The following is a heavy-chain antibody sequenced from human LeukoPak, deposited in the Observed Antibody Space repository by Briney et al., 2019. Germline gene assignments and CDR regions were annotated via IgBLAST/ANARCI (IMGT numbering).Heavy chain of an antibody. CDR1: GASISNSDFY. V-gene: IGHV4-39*07. CDR2: LYYGGSP. Sequence: SETLSLTCTVSGASISNSDFYWGWIRQPPGKGLEWVGTLYYGGSPLYNASLTSRVSMSVETSKNQFSLRLSSVTAADTAVYYCARVNDCSGSSCFSRWFDPWGQGTLITVSS. CDR3: ARVNDCSGSSCFSRWFDP. D-gene: IGHD2-15*01. J-gene: IGHJ5*02.